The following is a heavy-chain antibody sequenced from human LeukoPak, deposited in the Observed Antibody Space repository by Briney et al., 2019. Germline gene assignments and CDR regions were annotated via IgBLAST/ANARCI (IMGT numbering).Heavy chain of an antibody. CDR1: GGTFSSYA. D-gene: IGHD1-14*01. CDR3: ARHNPFDY. J-gene: IGHJ4*02. CDR2: ITPNSGDT. Sequence: GASVKVSCKASGGTFSSYAISWVRQAPGQGLEWMGWITPNSGDTNYAQKFQGRVTMSRDTSIATAYMELSRLTSDDTAVYYCARHNPFDYWGQGTLVTVSS. V-gene: IGHV1-2*02.